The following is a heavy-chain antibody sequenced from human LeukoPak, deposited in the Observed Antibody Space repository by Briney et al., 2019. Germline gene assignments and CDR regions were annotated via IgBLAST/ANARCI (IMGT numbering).Heavy chain of an antibody. CDR1: SSYA. J-gene: IGHJ4*02. D-gene: IGHD2-2*01. CDR3: AKEYCSSTSCYPKFDY. V-gene: IGHV3-23*01. Sequence: SSYAMSXVRQAPGXXXEXVXXXXXSGGSTYYADSVKRRFTISRDNSNNTLYLQMNSLRAEDTAVYYCAKEYCSSTSCYPKFDYWGQGTLVTVSS. CDR2: XXXSGGST.